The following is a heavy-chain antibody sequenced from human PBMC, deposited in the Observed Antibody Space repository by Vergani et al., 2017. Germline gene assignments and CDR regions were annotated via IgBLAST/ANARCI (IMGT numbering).Heavy chain of an antibody. CDR1: GFTLSSNW. J-gene: IGHJ5*02. CDR3: SRDPFYCGGDRYSVNWFDP. D-gene: IGHD2-21*02. Sequence: EVQLVESGGGLVKPGGSLRLSCAASGFTLSSNWMSWVRQAPGKGLEWVANIKQDGSEKYYVDSVKGRFTISRDNAKNSLYLQMNSLSDEDTALYYCSRDPFYCGGDRYSVNWFDPWGQGTLVTVSS. V-gene: IGHV3-7*01. CDR2: IKQDGSEK.